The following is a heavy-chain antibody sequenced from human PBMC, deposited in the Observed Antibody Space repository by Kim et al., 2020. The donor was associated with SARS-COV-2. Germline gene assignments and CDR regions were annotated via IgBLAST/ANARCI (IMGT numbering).Heavy chain of an antibody. J-gene: IGHJ6*02. D-gene: IGHD2-15*01. Sequence: SVNVSCKASGGTFSSYAISWVRQAPGQGLEWMGGIIPIFGTANYAQKFQGRVTITADESTSTAYMELSSLRSEDTAVYYCARDRGYCSGGSCYDYYYGMDVWGQGTTVTVSS. CDR2: IIPIFGTA. V-gene: IGHV1-69*13. CDR3: ARDRGYCSGGSCYDYYYGMDV. CDR1: GGTFSSYA.